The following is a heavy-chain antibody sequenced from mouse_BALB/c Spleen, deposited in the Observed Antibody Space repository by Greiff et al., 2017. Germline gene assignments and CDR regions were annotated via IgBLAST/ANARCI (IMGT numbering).Heavy chain of an antibody. V-gene: IGHV1-9*01. Sequence: VQLQQSGAELMKPGASVKISCKATGYTFSSYWIEWVKQRPGHGLEWIGEILPGSGSTNYNEKFKGKATFTADTSSNTAYMQLSSLTSEDSAVYYCARPLLRPYWYFDVWGAGTTVTVSS. CDR2: ILPGSGST. J-gene: IGHJ1*01. CDR1: GYTFSSYW. CDR3: ARPLLRPYWYFDV. D-gene: IGHD1-2*01.